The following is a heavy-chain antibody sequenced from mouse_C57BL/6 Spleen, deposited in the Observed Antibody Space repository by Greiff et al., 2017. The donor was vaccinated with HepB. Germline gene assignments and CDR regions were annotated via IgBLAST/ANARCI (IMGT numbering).Heavy chain of an antibody. J-gene: IGHJ1*03. D-gene: IGHD1-1*01. CDR3: ARYGSSDNWYFDV. CDR1: GYTFTSYD. CDR2: IYPRDGST. Sequence: LEESGPELVKPGASVKLSCKASGYTFTSYDINWVKQRPGQGLEWIGWIYPRDGSTKYNEKFKGKATLTVDASSSTAYMELHSLTSEDSAVYFCARYGSSDNWYFDVWGTGTTVTVSS. V-gene: IGHV1-85*01.